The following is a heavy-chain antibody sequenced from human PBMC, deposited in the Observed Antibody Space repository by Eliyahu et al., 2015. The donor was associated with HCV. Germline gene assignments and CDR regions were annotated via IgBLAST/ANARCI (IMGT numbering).Heavy chain of an antibody. V-gene: IGHV1-18*01. J-gene: IGHJ6*02. D-gene: IGHD2-15*01. Sequence: QVQLVQSGAEVKKPGASVKVSCKASXYTFTSFAVSWVRQAXGQXPXWMGWIRGYNGNTNXAQXLXGRVTMTTDTSTSTAYMELRSLRSDDTAVYYCARVGGYPGYYYGMDVWGQGTTVTVSS. CDR2: IRGYNGNT. CDR1: XYTFTSFA. CDR3: ARVGGYPGYYYGMDV.